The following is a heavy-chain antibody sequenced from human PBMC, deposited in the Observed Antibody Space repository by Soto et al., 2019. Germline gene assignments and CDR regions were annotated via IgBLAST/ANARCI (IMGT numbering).Heavy chain of an antibody. J-gene: IGHJ4*02. CDR3: ASQYSSGWYYFDY. V-gene: IGHV4-39*01. CDR2: IIYSGST. Sequence: SETLSLTCTVSGGSISSSSYYWGWIRQPPGKGLEWIGSIIYSGSTYYNPSLKSRVTISVDTSKNQFSLKLSSVTAVDTAVYYCASQYSSGWYYFDYWGQGTLVTVSS. D-gene: IGHD6-19*01. CDR1: GGSISSSSYY.